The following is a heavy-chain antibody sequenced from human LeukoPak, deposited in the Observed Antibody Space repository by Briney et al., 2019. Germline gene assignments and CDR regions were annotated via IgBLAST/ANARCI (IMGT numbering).Heavy chain of an antibody. CDR1: GGSIYNYY. V-gene: IGHV4-4*07. CDR3: ARLRCSGNSCASRGAFDI. D-gene: IGHD4-23*01. Sequence: SETLSLTCTVSGGSIYNYYWSWIRQPAGKGLELIGHIYSSGSTNYNPSLKSRVTMSVDASKNQFSLKLNSVTAADTAVYFCARLRCSGNSCASRGAFDIWGRGTMVTVSS. CDR2: IYSSGST. J-gene: IGHJ3*02.